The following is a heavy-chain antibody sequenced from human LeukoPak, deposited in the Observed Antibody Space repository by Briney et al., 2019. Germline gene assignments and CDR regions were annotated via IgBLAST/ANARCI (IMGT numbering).Heavy chain of an antibody. J-gene: IGHJ4*02. D-gene: IGHD3-22*01. CDR2: INHSGST. CDR1: GDSISGYY. V-gene: IGHV4-34*01. Sequence: SETLSLTCTVSGDSISGYYWSWIRQPPGKGLEWIGEINHSGSTNYNPSLKSRVTISVDTSKNQFSLKLSSVTAADTAVYYCARGEEVNDYWGQGTLVTVSS. CDR3: ARGEEVNDY.